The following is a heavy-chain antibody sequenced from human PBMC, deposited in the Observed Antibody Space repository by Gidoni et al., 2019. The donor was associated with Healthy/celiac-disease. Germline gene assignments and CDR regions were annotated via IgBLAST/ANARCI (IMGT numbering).Heavy chain of an antibody. Sequence: EVQLVESGGGLVQPGGSLRLSCAASGFTVSSYCMSWVRQAPGKGLEWVANIKQDGSEKYYLDAVKGRFTISRDNAKNSLYLQMNSLRAEDTAVYYCARDYYDFWSGYYTGNYFDYWGQGTLVTVSS. D-gene: IGHD3-3*01. CDR1: GFTVSSYC. CDR2: IKQDGSEK. CDR3: ARDYYDFWSGYYTGNYFDY. V-gene: IGHV3-7*01. J-gene: IGHJ4*02.